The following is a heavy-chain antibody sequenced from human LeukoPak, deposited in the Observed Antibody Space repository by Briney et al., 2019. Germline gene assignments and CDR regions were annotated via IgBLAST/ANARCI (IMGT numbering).Heavy chain of an antibody. CDR1: GGSFSVYY. Sequence: SETLSLTCAVYGGSFSVYYWSWIRQPPGKGLEWIGEINHSGSTNYNPSLKSRVTISVDTSKNQFSLKLSSVTAADTAVYYCAIRRLYYYISAYFDYWGQGTLVTVSS. D-gene: IGHD3-22*01. CDR2: INHSGST. V-gene: IGHV4-34*01. J-gene: IGHJ4*02. CDR3: AIRRLYYYISAYFDY.